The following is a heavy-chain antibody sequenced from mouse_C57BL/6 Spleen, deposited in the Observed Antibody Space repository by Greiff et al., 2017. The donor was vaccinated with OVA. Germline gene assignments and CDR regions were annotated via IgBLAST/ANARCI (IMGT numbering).Heavy chain of an antibody. CDR1: GYTFTDYE. Sequence: VKLQQSGAELVRPGASVTLSCKASGYTFTDYEMHWVKQTPVHGLEWIGAIDPETGGTAYNQKFKGKAILTADKSSSTAYMELRSLTSEDSAVYYCTRRGGDYWGQGTTLTVSS. CDR3: TRRGGDY. J-gene: IGHJ2*01. V-gene: IGHV1-15*01. CDR2: IDPETGGT.